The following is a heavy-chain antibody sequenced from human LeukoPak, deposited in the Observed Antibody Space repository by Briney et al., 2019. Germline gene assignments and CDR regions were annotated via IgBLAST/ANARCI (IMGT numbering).Heavy chain of an antibody. V-gene: IGHV3-7*01. CDR3: ETNSDYRSEY. Sequence: PVGALRLSCAASRVTFSRDWVSWVRQAPWRGLGWVGNIEKDGSKKNYVASVKGRLTISRDNAKNSLFLQTNSLRDADPAVYYCETNSDYRSEYWGQGTLVTVSS. CDR1: RVTFSRDW. D-gene: IGHD3-22*01. CDR2: IEKDGSKK. J-gene: IGHJ4*02.